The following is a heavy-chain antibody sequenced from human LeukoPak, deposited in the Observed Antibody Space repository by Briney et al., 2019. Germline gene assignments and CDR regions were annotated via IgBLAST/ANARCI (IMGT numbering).Heavy chain of an antibody. CDR2: IYYSGST. D-gene: IGHD5-18*01. CDR1: GGSISSSSYY. J-gene: IGHJ4*02. CDR3: ARKSASGYSYGNFDY. Sequence: SETLSLTCTVSGGSISSSSYYWGWIRQPPGKGLEWIGSIYYSGSTYYNPSLKSRVTISVDTSKNQFSLKLSSVTAADTAVYYCARKSASGYSYGNFDYWGQGTLVTVSS. V-gene: IGHV4-39*07.